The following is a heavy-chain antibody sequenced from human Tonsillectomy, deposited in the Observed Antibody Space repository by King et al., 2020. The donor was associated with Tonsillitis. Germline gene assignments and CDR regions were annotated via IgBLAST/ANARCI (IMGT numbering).Heavy chain of an antibody. CDR3: ASDLTIPNPY. CDR2: ISSSSGYI. Sequence: VQLVESGGGLVKPGGSLRLSCAASGFTFSSYGMNWVRQAPGKGLEWVSSISSSSGYIYYADSVKGRFTISRDNAKNSLYLQMNSLRAEDTAVYYCASDLTIPNPYWGQGALVTVSS. D-gene: IGHD3-9*01. J-gene: IGHJ4*02. CDR1: GFTFSSYG. V-gene: IGHV3-21*01.